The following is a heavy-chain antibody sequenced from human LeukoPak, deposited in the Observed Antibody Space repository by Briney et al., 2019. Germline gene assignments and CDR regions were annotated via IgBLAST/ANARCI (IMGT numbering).Heavy chain of an antibody. D-gene: IGHD6-19*01. Sequence: GGSLRLSCAASGFTFSSYAMSWVRQAPGKGLEWVSAISGSAGSTYYADSVKGRFTISRDNSKNTLYLQMNSLRAEDTAVYYCAKRYAVAVAAYYYFDYWGQGTLVTVSS. V-gene: IGHV3-23*01. J-gene: IGHJ4*02. CDR1: GFTFSSYA. CDR3: AKRYAVAVAAYYYFDY. CDR2: ISGSAGST.